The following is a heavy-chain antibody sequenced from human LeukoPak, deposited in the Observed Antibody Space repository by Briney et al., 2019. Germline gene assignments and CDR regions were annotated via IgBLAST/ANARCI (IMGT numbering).Heavy chain of an antibody. CDR3: ATLDRTTDAFDI. CDR2: IYYSGST. J-gene: IGHJ3*02. V-gene: IGHV4-39*01. D-gene: IGHD1-1*01. Sequence: SETLSLTCTVSGGSISSSSYYWGWIRQPPGKGLEWIGSIYYSGSTYYNPSLKSRVTISVDTSKNQFSLKLSSVTAAYAAVYYCATLDRTTDAFDIWGQGTMVTVSS. CDR1: GGSISSSSYY.